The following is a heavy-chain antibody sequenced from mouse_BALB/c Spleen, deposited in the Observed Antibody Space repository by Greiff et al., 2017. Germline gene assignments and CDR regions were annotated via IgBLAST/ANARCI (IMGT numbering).Heavy chain of an antibody. CDR2: IDPSDSYT. V-gene: IGHV1S127*01. CDR3: TRGGHSSGPDY. Sequence: QVQLKQPGAELVKPGASVKMSCKASGYTFTSYWMHWVKQRPGQGLEWIGVIDPSDSYTSYNQKFKGKATLTVDTSSSTAYMQLSSLTSEDSAVYYCTRGGHSSGPDYWGQGTTLTVSS. CDR1: GYTFTSYW. J-gene: IGHJ2*01. D-gene: IGHD3-1*01.